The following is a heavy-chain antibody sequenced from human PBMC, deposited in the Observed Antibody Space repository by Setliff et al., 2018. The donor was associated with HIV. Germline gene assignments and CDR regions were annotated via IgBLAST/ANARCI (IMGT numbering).Heavy chain of an antibody. CDR2: IRPKRKSSTT. V-gene: IGHV3-72*01. D-gene: IGHD5-18*01. CDR1: GFTLSDHY. Sequence: PGGSLRLSCAASGFTLSDHYMDWVRQAPGKGPEWFGRIRPKRKSSTTEYAASGKGRFTISRDDSKNSLYLKMNSLKREDTAVYYCYRYVDSGTYMDVWGRGTTVTVSS. J-gene: IGHJ6*03. CDR3: YRYVDSGTYMDV.